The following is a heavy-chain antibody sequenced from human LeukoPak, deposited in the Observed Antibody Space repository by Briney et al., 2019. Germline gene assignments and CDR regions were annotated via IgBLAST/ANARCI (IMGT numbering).Heavy chain of an antibody. CDR1: GFTSSSYS. D-gene: IGHD4-17*01. Sequence: GGSLRLSCAASGFTSSSYSMNWVRQAPGKGLEWVSAISGSGADTYYADSVKGRFTISRDNSKNTLFLQMNSLRAEDSAVYYCAKDTTTHTVTTHYFDYWGQGSLVTVSS. V-gene: IGHV3-23*01. CDR2: ISGSGADT. J-gene: IGHJ4*02. CDR3: AKDTTTHTVTTHYFDY.